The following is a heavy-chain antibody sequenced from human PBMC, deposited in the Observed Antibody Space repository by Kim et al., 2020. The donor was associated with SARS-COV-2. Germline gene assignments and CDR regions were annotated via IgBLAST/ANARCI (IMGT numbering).Heavy chain of an antibody. CDR2: MSGGGVNK. CDR3: AKMVIMDDCNDCYYYAMDV. D-gene: IGHD2-21*01. CDR1: GFTFDIYG. Sequence: GGSLRLSCVASGFTFDIYGMSWVRQAPGKGLEWVSVMSGGGVNKFYADSVRGRFTISRDNSKNTLYLQMNNLRDDDTALYYCAKMVIMDDCNDCYYYAMDVWGQGTTVTVSS. J-gene: IGHJ6*02. V-gene: IGHV3-23*01.